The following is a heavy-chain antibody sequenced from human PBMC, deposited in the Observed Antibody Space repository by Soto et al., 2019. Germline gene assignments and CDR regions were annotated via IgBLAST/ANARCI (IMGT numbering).Heavy chain of an antibody. CDR1: GFTFSSYE. J-gene: IGHJ4*02. CDR2: ISSSGSTI. Sequence: EVQLVESGGGLVQPGGSLRLSCAASGFTFSSYEMNWVRQAPGKGLEWVSYISSSGSTIYYADSVKGRFTISRDNAKNSLYLQMNSLRAEATAVYYCARVSFEVHDYWGQGTLVTFSS. V-gene: IGHV3-48*03. D-gene: IGHD3-3*01. CDR3: ARVSFEVHDY.